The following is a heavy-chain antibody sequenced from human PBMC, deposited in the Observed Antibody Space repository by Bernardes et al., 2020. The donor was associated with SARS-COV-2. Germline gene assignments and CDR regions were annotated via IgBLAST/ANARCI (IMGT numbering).Heavy chain of an antibody. Sequence: SSTLTLTCTVSGGSISAYYWSWFRQPPGTGLEWIGYLYYTGSTNYNPSLQSRVTISVDTSKNQFSLKLSSVTAADTAVYYCARGFDYWGQGILVTVSS. V-gene: IGHV4-59*01. CDR3: ARGFDY. J-gene: IGHJ4*02. CDR1: GGSISAYY. CDR2: LYYTGST.